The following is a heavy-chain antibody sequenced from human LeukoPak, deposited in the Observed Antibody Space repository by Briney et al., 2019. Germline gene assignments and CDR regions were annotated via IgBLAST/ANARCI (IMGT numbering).Heavy chain of an antibody. V-gene: IGHV1-58*02. CDR2: IVVGSGHT. J-gene: IGHJ4*02. CDR3: AADLADRGDYFDY. Sequence: ASVKVSCKASGFTFTSSAMQWVRQARGQRLEWIGWIVVGSGHTNYARKFQERVTITRDMSTGTAYMELSSLRSEDTAVYYCAADLADRGDYFDYWGQGTLVTVSS. CDR1: GFTFTSSA.